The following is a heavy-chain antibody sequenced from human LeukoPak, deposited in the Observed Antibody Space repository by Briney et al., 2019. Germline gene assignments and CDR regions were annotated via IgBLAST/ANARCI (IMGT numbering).Heavy chain of an antibody. D-gene: IGHD2-21*02. CDR1: GYTFTSYG. CDR2: ISAYNGNT. V-gene: IGHV1-18*01. J-gene: IGHJ4*02. CDR3: ARDKEQGLSIVVVTAGDY. Sequence: ASVKVSCKASGYTFTSYGISWVRQAPGQGLEWIGWISAYNGNTNYAQKLQGRVTMTTDTSTSTAYMELRSLRSDDTAVYYCARDKEQGLSIVVVTAGDYWGQGTLVTVSS.